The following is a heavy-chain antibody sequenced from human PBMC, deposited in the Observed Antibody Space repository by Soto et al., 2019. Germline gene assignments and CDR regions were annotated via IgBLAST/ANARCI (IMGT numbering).Heavy chain of an antibody. Sequence: EVLLVESGGGLVQPGGSLRLSCAASGFTFSTHWMHWVRQAPGKGLVWVSRINGDGSSTSYADSVKGRFTISRDNAKNTLHLQMKSLRAEDTAMYYCARALPYCSSAGCFPTNYFFYYMDVWGKGTTVTVSS. D-gene: IGHD2-2*01. CDR2: INGDGSST. J-gene: IGHJ6*03. CDR1: GFTFSTHW. V-gene: IGHV3-74*01. CDR3: ARALPYCSSAGCFPTNYFFYYMDV.